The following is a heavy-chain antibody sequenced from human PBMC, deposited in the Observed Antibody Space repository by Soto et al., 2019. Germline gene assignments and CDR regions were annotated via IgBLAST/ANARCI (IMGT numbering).Heavy chain of an antibody. J-gene: IGHJ5*01. D-gene: IGHD3-10*01. V-gene: IGHV4-39*01. CDR1: GGSISSGGYY. CDR3: TRRSRWYYYGTASYYNLWFDS. CDR2: IHNSGST. Sequence: SETLSLTCTVSGGSISSGGYYWGWIRQPPGKGLEWIGSIHNSGSTYFNPSLKSRVTISVDTSKNQFSLKLSSVTAADTAVYFCTRRSRWYYYGTASYYNLWFDSWGQGTLVTVSS.